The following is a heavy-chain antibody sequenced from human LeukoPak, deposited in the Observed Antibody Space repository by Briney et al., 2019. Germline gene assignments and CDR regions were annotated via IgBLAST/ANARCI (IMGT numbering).Heavy chain of an antibody. Sequence: PGGSLRLPCAASGFTFSSYGMHWVRQAPGKGLEWVAVISYDGSNKYYADSVKGRFTISRDNSKNTLYLQMNSLRAEDTAVYYCAENSGSGKGLDYWGQGTLVTVSS. V-gene: IGHV3-30*18. CDR3: AENSGSGKGLDY. CDR1: GFTFSSYG. D-gene: IGHD3-10*01. J-gene: IGHJ4*02. CDR2: ISYDGSNK.